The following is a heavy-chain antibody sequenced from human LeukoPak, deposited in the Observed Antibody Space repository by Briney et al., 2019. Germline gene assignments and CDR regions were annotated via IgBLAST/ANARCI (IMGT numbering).Heavy chain of an antibody. Sequence: SVKVSCKASGGTFSSYAISWVRQAPGQGLEWMGGIIPIFGTANYAQKFQGRVTITADESTSTAYMELSSLRSEDTAVYYCARLYCGGDCYSGGGCFDCWGQGALVTVSS. CDR3: ARLYCGGDCYSGGGCFDC. J-gene: IGHJ4*02. V-gene: IGHV1-69*13. CDR1: GGTFSSYA. D-gene: IGHD2-21*01. CDR2: IIPIFGTA.